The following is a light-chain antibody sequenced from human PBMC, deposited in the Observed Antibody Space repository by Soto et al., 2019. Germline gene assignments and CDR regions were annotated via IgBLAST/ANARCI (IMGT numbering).Light chain of an antibody. J-gene: IGLJ2*01. CDR1: SGSVSTSYY. CDR2: STN. CDR3: VLYMGSGISV. V-gene: IGLV8-61*01. Sequence: QAVVTQEQSFSVSPGRTVTLTCGLSSGSVSTSYYPSWYQQTPGQAPRTLIYSTNTRSSGVPDRFSGSILGNKAALTITGAQADDESDYYCVLYMGSGISVFGGGTKLTVL.